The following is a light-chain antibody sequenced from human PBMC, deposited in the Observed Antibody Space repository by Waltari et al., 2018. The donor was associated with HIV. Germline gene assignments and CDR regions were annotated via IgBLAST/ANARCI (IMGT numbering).Light chain of an antibody. V-gene: IGLV1-40*01. J-gene: IGLJ3*02. CDR3: QSSDIRLHGLRV. CDR2: ANS. Sequence: QSLLTQPPSVSATPGQRITISCTGNKSNIGAGHDVHWYRQLTGTAPRLLIFANSNRPSGVPDRISGSKSTASASLAITGLQAEDEGYYYCQSSDIRLHGLRVFGGGTKVTVL. CDR1: KSNIGAGHD.